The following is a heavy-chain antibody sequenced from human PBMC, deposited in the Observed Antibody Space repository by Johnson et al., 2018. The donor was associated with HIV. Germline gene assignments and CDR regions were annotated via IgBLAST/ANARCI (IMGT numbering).Heavy chain of an antibody. CDR1: GFTFSSYP. V-gene: IGHV3-30*04. CDR3: ARDDRPDGFDI. CDR2: ISYDGNSK. J-gene: IGHJ3*02. D-gene: IGHD1-14*01. Sequence: QMLLVESGGGLVQPGGSLRLSCAASGFTFSSYPMHWVRQAPGKGLEWVAFISYDGNSKYFADSVKGRFTISRDNSKNTLYLQMNSLRPEDTAVYYCARDDRPDGFDIWGQGTMVTVSS.